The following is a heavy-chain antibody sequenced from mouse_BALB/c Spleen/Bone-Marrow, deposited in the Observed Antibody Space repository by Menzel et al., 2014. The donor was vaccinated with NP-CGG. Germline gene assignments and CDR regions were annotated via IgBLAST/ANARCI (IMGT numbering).Heavy chain of an antibody. CDR2: ISNGGGST. CDR3: AGRSAATYYFDY. D-gene: IGHD1-2*01. Sequence: DVKLVESGGGLVQPGGSLKLSCAASGFTFSSYTMSWVRQTPEKRLEWVAYISNGGGSTYYPDTVKGRFTISRDNAKNTLYLQMSSLKSEDTAMYYCAGRSAATYYFDYWGQGTTLTVSS. V-gene: IGHV5-12-2*01. CDR1: GFTFSSYT. J-gene: IGHJ2*01.